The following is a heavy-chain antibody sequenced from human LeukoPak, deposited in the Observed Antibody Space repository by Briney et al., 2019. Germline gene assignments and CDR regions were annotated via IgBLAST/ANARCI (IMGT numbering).Heavy chain of an antibody. D-gene: IGHD3-22*01. CDR1: GFTFSSYG. Sequence: PGGSLRLSCAASGFTFSSYGMHWVRQAPGKGLEWVAVISYDGSNKYYADSVKGRFTISRDNSKNTLYLQMNSLRAEDTAVYYCAKQLPYYYDSSGYYPPSYYGMDVWGQGTTVTVSS. CDR2: ISYDGSNK. J-gene: IGHJ6*02. V-gene: IGHV3-30*18. CDR3: AKQLPYYYDSSGYYPPSYYGMDV.